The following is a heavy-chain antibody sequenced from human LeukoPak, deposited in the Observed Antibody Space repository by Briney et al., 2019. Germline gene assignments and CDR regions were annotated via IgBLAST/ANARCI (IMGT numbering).Heavy chain of an antibody. V-gene: IGHV5-51*01. D-gene: IGHD3-22*01. CDR3: ARRASGYYVDY. J-gene: IGHJ4*02. CDR1: GYNFTNYL. CDR2: IYPGDSDT. Sequence: GESLKISCHGSGYNFTNYLIAWVRQKPVKGLEWMGIIYPGDSDTKYSPSFQGQVAISTDKSISTAYLQWSSLKASDPAMYYCARRASGYYVDYWGQGTLVTVSS.